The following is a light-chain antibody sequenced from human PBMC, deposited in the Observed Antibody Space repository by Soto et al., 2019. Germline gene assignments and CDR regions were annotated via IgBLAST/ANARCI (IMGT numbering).Light chain of an antibody. Sequence: DIQVTQSPSTLPGSVRDRVTITGRASQTISSWLAWYQQKPGKAPKLLIYKASTLKSGVPSRFSGSGSGTEFTLTISSLQPDDFATYYCQHYNSYSEAFGQGAKVDIK. V-gene: IGKV1-5*03. J-gene: IGKJ1*01. CDR3: QHYNSYSEA. CDR1: QTISSW. CDR2: KAS.